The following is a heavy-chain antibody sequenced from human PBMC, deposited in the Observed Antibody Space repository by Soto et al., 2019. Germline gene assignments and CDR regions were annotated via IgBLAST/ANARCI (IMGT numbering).Heavy chain of an antibody. Sequence: EVQLLESGGGLVQPGGSLRLSCAASGFTLGTYVMTWVRQAPGKGLEWVSAISGSGGSTNYADPVKGRFTISRDNTKNTRYLQMNSLIVEDTAVYYCAKDRKGSYCSGGTCYSFDYWGQGTLVTVPS. CDR2: ISGSGGST. D-gene: IGHD2-15*01. CDR1: GFTLGTYV. J-gene: IGHJ4*02. V-gene: IGHV3-23*01. CDR3: AKDRKGSYCSGGTCYSFDY.